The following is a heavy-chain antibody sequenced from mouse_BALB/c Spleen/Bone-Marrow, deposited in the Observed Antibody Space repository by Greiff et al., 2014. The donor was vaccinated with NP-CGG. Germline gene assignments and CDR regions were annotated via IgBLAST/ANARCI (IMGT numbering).Heavy chain of an antibody. Sequence: QVTLKESGAELVRPGASVKLSCKASGYTFTSYWINWVKQRPGQGLEWIGNIYPSDSYTNYNQKFKDKATLTVDKSSTTAYMQLSSPTSEDSAVYYCTRGGSSPYYFDYWGQGSTLTVSS. CDR3: TRGGSSPYYFDY. CDR1: GYTFTSYW. V-gene: IGHV1-69*02. J-gene: IGHJ2*01. D-gene: IGHD1-1*01. CDR2: IYPSDSYT.